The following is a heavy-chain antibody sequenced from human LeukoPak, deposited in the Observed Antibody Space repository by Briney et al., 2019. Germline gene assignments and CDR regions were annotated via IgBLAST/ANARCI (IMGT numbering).Heavy chain of an antibody. D-gene: IGHD3-10*01. CDR2: IYYSGNT. V-gene: IGHV4-59*01. CDR3: ARDSFYCGSGSCWTDVFDI. J-gene: IGHJ3*02. Sequence: PSETLSLTCTVSGGSISSNYWSWIRQPPGKGLEWIGHIYYSGNTNYNPSLKSRVTISIDTSKNQFSLKVSSVTAADTAIYYCARDSFYCGSGSCWTDVFDIWGQGTMVTVSS. CDR1: GGSISSNY.